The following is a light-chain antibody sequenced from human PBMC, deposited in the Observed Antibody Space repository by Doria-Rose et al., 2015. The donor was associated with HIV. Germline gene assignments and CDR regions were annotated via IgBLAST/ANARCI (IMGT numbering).Light chain of an antibody. V-gene: IGKV1-39*01. J-gene: IGKJ2*02. Sequence: LTLDQQKPGKAPKLLIYAASSLQSGVPSRFSGSGSGADFTLTISSLRAEDFAASYCQQSCCTPSTFGQGTRLEIE. CDR3: QQSCCTPST. CDR2: AAS.